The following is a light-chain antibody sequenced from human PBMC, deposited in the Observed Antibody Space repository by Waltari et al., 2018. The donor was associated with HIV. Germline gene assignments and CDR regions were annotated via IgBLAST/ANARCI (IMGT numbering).Light chain of an antibody. Sequence: QSALTQPRSVSGSPGPSVTISCTGTSSDVGVYNYVSWYQQHPGKAPRLIIDDVSERPSGVPHRFSGSKSGNTASLTISGLQAEDEADYYCCSYAGSSTFEVFGGGTKLTVL. CDR2: DVS. CDR1: SSDVGVYNY. V-gene: IGLV2-11*01. J-gene: IGLJ3*02. CDR3: CSYAGSSTFEV.